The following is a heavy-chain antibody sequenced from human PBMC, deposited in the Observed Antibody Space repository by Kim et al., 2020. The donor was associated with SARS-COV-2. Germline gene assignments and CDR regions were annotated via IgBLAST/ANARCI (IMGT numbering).Heavy chain of an antibody. V-gene: IGHV1-69*01. D-gene: IGHD6-13*01. Sequence: QKSQGRVQITAEESTSKAYMELSSLRSEDTAVYYCARGGAAAGTEYFDYWGQGTLVTVSS. J-gene: IGHJ4*02. CDR3: ARGGAAAGTEYFDY.